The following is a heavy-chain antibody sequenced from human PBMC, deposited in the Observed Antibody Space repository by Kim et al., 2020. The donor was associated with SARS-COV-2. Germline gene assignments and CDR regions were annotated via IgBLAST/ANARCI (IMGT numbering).Heavy chain of an antibody. CDR1: GGSISSGGYY. CDR3: ARGRITIFGVVTGFDY. D-gene: IGHD3-3*01. J-gene: IGHJ4*02. CDR2: IYYSGST. Sequence: SETLSLTCTVSGGSISSGGYYWSWIRQHPGKGLEWIGYIYYSGSTYYNPSLKSRVTISVDTSKNQFSLKLSSVTAADTAVYYCARGRITIFGVVTGFDYRGPRTLVTGPS. V-gene: IGHV4-31*03.